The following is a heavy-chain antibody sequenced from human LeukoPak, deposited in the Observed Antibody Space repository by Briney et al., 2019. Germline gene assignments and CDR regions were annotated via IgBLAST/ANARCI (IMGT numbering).Heavy chain of an antibody. V-gene: IGHV3-23*01. D-gene: IGHD3-22*01. J-gene: IGHJ4*02. CDR1: GFTFSSYA. CDR3: AKWGEYYYDSSGFFDY. CDR2: ISGSGGST. Sequence: GGSLRLSCAASGFTFSSYAMSWVRQAPGKGLELVSAISGSGGSTYYADSVKGRFTISRDNSKNTLYLQMNSLRAEDTAVYYCAKWGEYYYDSSGFFDYWGQGTLVTVSS.